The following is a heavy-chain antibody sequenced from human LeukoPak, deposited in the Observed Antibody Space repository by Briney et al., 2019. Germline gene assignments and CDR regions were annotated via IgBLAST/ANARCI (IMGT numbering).Heavy chain of an antibody. CDR3: AKALYGDYGRFDY. CDR2: ISDGGSDT. D-gene: IGHD4-17*01. J-gene: IGHJ4*02. Sequence: GGSLRLSCAASGXTFSTYAMSWVRQAPGKGLDWVSTISDGGSDTHYADSVKGRFTISRDDSKNTLYLQMNSLRAEDTAVYYCAKALYGDYGRFDYWGQGTLVTVSS. V-gene: IGHV3-23*01. CDR1: GXTFSTYA.